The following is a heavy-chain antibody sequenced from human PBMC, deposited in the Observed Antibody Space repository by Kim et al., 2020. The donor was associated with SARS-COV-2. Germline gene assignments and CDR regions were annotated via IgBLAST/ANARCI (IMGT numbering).Heavy chain of an antibody. CDR3: ARYSDFWSGYQFFDY. D-gene: IGHD3-3*01. CDR2: IYYSGST. CDR1: GGSISSYY. V-gene: IGHV4-59*01. J-gene: IGHJ4*02. Sequence: SETLSLTCTVSGGSISSYYWSWIRQPPGKGLEWIGYIYYSGSTNYNPSLKSRVTISVDTSKNQFSLKLSSVTAADTAVYYCARYSDFWSGYQFFDYWGQG.